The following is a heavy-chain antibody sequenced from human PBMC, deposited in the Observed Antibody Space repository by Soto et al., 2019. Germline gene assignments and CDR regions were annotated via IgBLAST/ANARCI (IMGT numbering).Heavy chain of an antibody. CDR1: GYTFTSYG. CDR2: SSADNGNT. Sequence: QVQLVQSGAEVKKPGASVKVSCKASGYTFTSYGISWVRQAPGQGLEWMGWSSADNGNTNYAKKLQGRVTMTTDTSTSTAYMELRSLRSDDTAVDYCERNDGSGSYPAPYYFDYWGQGTLGTVSS. D-gene: IGHD3-10*01. CDR3: ERNDGSGSYPAPYYFDY. V-gene: IGHV1-18*01. J-gene: IGHJ4*02.